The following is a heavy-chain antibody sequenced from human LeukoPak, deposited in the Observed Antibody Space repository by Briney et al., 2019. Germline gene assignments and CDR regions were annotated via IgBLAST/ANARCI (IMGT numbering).Heavy chain of an antibody. CDR2: TGGAGGST. CDR3: ARGGSPVGATNDY. D-gene: IGHD1-26*01. Sequence: LPGGSLRLSCTASGFTFSSHAMAWVRQAPGKGLEWVSVTGGAGGSTYYADSVKGRFSISRDNSKNTVYLQMNNLRADDTAVYYCARGGSPVGATNDYWGQGTLVTVSS. V-gene: IGHV3-23*01. J-gene: IGHJ4*02. CDR1: GFTFSSHA.